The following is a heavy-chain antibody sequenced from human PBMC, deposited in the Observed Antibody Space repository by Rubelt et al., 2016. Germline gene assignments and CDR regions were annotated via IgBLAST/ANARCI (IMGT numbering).Heavy chain of an antibody. Sequence: QVQLQQWGAGLLKPSETLSLTCAVYGGSFSGYYWSWIRQPPGKGLEWIGEINHSGSPNYNPSLKVRVTIQGDTSKNQSSLKLSSVTAADTAVYYCARTLSGSYYEAFDYWGQGTLVTVSS. CDR2: INHSGSP. CDR1: GGSFSGYY. J-gene: IGHJ4*02. V-gene: IGHV4-34*01. CDR3: ARTLSGSYYEAFDY. D-gene: IGHD1-26*01.